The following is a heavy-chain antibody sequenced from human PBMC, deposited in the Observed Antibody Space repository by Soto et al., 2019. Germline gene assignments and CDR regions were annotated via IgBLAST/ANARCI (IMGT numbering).Heavy chain of an antibody. Sequence: SETLSLTCAVYGGSFIGYYWSWIRQPPWKGLEWIGEINHSGSTNYNPSLKSRVTISVDTSKNQFSLKLSSVTAADTAVYYCARVSGIYYYGMDVWGQGTTVTVSS. V-gene: IGHV4-34*01. D-gene: IGHD3-10*01. CDR2: INHSGST. J-gene: IGHJ6*02. CDR3: ARVSGIYYYGMDV. CDR1: GGSFIGYY.